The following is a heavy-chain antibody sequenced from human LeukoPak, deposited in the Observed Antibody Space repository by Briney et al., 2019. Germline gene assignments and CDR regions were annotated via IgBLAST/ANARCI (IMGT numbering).Heavy chain of an antibody. CDR3: ARQYYDSSPWFDP. CDR2: IYYSGST. V-gene: IGHV4-59*01. D-gene: IGHD3-22*01. CDR1: GGSISSYY. Sequence: SETLSLTCTVSGGSISSYYWSWIRQPPGKGLEWIGYIYYSGSTNYNPSLKSRVTISVDTPKNQFSLKLSSVTAADTAVYYCARQYYDSSPWFDPWGQGTLVTVSS. J-gene: IGHJ5*02.